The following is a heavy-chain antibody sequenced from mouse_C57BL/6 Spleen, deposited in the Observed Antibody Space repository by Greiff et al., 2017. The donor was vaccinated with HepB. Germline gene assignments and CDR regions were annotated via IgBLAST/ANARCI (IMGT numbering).Heavy chain of an antibody. CDR3: ARRSSGYSAMDY. V-gene: IGHV5-17*01. Sequence: EVQVVESGGGLVKPGGSLKLSCAASGFTFSDYRMHWVRQAPEKGLEWVAYISSGSSTIYYADTVKGRFTISRDNAKNTLFLQMTSLRSEDTAMYYCARRSSGYSAMDYWGQGTSVTVSS. J-gene: IGHJ4*01. CDR2: ISSGSSTI. D-gene: IGHD3-2*02. CDR1: GFTFSDYR.